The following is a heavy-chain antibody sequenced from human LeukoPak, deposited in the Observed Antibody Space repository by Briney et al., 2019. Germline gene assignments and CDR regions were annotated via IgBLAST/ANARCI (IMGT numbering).Heavy chain of an antibody. CDR3: ARMNGNNDILN. D-gene: IGHD3-9*01. Sequence: SETLSLTCTVSGGSISSYSWGWIRQSPGRGLEWIGYIFYSGSTSYNPSLKSRVTISVDTSKTQFSLSLSSATAADTAVYYCARMNGNNDILNWGQGTLVTVSS. CDR1: GGSISSYS. CDR2: IFYSGST. J-gene: IGHJ4*02. V-gene: IGHV4-59*08.